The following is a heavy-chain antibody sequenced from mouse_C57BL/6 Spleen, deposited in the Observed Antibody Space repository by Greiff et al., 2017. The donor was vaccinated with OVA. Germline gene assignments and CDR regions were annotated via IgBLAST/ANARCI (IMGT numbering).Heavy chain of an antibody. V-gene: IGHV1-69*01. D-gene: IGHD2-3*01. CDR2: IDPSDSYT. Sequence: QVQLQQPGAELVMPGASVKLSCKASGYTFTSYWMHWVKQRPGQGLEWIGEIDPSDSYTNYNQKFKGKSTLTVDKSSSTAYMQLSSLTSEDSAVYYCARDGYYYFEYWGQGTTLAVSS. CDR3: ARDGYYYFEY. CDR1: GYTFTSYW. J-gene: IGHJ2*01.